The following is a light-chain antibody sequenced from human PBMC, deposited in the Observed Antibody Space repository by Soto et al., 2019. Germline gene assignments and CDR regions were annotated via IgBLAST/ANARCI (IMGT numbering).Light chain of an antibody. CDR2: GAS. CDR3: QQYGSSPQT. CDR1: QSVSSSY. Sequence: EIVLTQSPGTLSLSPRERATLSCRASQSVSSSYLAWYQQKPGQAPRLLIYGASSRAIGIPDRFSGSGSGTDFTLTISRLEPEDFAVYYCQQYGSSPQTFGQGTRLEIK. J-gene: IGKJ5*01. V-gene: IGKV3-20*01.